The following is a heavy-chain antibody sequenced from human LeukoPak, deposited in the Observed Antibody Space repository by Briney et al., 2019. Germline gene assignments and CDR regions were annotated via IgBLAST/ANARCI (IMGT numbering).Heavy chain of an antibody. CDR1: GGTFSSYA. D-gene: IGHD2-15*01. J-gene: IGHJ4*02. Sequence: SVKPSCKASGGTFSSYAISWVRQAPGQGLEWMGRIIPILGIANYAQKFQGRVTITADKSTGTAYMELNSLRAEDTAVYYCERVLGYCSGGSCYGGDYWGQGTLVTVSS. V-gene: IGHV1-69*04. CDR3: ERVLGYCSGGSCYGGDY. CDR2: IIPILGIA.